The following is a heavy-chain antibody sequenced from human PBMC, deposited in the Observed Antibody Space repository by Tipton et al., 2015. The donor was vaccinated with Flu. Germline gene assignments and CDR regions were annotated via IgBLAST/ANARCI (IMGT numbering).Heavy chain of an antibody. CDR3: ARGKSYGSGIFDY. Sequence: SLRLSCATSGFTFSHYWMNWVRQAPGKGLEWVANINQDGSEKHYVESVKGRFTISRDNAKNSLYLQMNSLRAEDTAVYYCARGKSYGSGIFDYWGQGTLVNVSS. CDR1: GFTFSHYW. CDR2: INQDGSEK. D-gene: IGHD3-10*01. J-gene: IGHJ4*02. V-gene: IGHV3-7*01.